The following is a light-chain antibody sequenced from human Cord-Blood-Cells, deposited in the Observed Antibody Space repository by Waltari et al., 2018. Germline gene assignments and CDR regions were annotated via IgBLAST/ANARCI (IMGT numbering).Light chain of an antibody. Sequence: EIVLTQSPATLSLSPGERATLSCRASQSVSSYLSGYQQKPGQAPRLLTYDASNRATGIPARFSCSGAGTDFTLSISSLEPGDFAVYYCQQRKNWPPLTFGQGTKVEIK. V-gene: IGKV3-11*01. CDR3: QQRKNWPPLT. CDR2: DAS. CDR1: QSVSSY. J-gene: IGKJ1*01.